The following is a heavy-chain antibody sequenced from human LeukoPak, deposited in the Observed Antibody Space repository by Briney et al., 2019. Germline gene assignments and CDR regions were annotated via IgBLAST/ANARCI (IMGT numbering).Heavy chain of an antibody. CDR2: INPNSGGT. Sequence: ASVKVSCKASGYTFTGYYMHWVRQAPGQGLEWMGWINPNSGGTNYAQKFQGRVTMTRDTSISTAYMELSRLRSDDTAVYYCARDRTKYCRSTSCPLDYWGQRTLVTVSS. CDR3: ARDRTKYCRSTSCPLDY. J-gene: IGHJ4*02. V-gene: IGHV1-2*02. D-gene: IGHD2-2*01. CDR1: GYTFTGYY.